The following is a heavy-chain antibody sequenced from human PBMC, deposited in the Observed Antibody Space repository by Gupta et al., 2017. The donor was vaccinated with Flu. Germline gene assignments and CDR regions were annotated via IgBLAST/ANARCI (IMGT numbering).Heavy chain of an antibody. D-gene: IGHD1-20*01. J-gene: IGHJ6*03. CDR1: GFAFSSYG. V-gene: IGHV3-30*18. Sequence: QVHLVESGGGVVQPGRSLRLSCEASGFAFSSYGMHWVRQAPGKGREWVAVISFDGRHIYYADPVKGRFTISRDNSKNTLDMHMNTLRAEDTAVYYCAKPITHNYYYYYMDVWGKGTTVTVSS. CDR2: ISFDGRHI. CDR3: AKPITHNYYYYYMDV.